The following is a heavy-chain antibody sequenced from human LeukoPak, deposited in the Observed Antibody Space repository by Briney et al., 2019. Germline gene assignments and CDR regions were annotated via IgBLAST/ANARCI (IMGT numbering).Heavy chain of an antibody. CDR3: ARVGSIAVAGTG. CDR2: ISSSSSYI. CDR1: GFTFSSYS. J-gene: IGHJ4*02. D-gene: IGHD6-19*01. V-gene: IGHV3-21*01. Sequence: GGSLRLSCAASGFTFSSYSMNWVRQAPGKGLEWVSSISSSSSYIYYADSVKGRFTISRDNAKNSLYLQMNGLRAEDTAVYYCARVGSIAVAGTGWGQGTLVTVSS.